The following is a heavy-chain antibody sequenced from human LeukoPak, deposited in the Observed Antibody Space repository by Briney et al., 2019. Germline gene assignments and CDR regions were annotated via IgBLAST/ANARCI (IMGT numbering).Heavy chain of an antibody. J-gene: IGHJ4*02. CDR1: GLTFSTYA. CDR2: ISYDGSNK. CDR3: ARDNIAAAVFDY. D-gene: IGHD6-13*01. V-gene: IGHV3-30-3*01. Sequence: PGGSLRLSCAASGLTFSTYAMRWIRQAPGKGLEWVAVISYDGSNKYYADSVKGRFTISRDNSKNTLYLQMNSLRAEDTAVYYCARDNIAAAVFDYWGQGTLVTVSS.